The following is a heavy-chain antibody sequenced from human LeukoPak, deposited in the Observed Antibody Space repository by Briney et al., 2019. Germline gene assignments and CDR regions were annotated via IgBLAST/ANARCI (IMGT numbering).Heavy chain of an antibody. Sequence: KPSETLSLTCAVYGGSFSGYYWSWIRQPPGKGLEWIGEINHSGSTNYNPSLKSRVTISVDMSKNQFSLKLNSVTAADTAVYYCARVNMGATSYYGDDYWSQGTLVTVSS. V-gene: IGHV4-34*01. CDR2: INHSGST. CDR3: ARVNMGATSYYGDDY. CDR1: GGSFSGYY. J-gene: IGHJ4*02. D-gene: IGHD1-26*01.